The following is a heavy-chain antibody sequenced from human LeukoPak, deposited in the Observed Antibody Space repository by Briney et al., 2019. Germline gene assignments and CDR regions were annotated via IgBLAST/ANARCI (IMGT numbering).Heavy chain of an antibody. CDR2: IYSGGTT. CDR1: GFTVSSNY. D-gene: IGHD5-18*01. CDR3: ARDPPAVTANTYG. Sequence: GGSLRLSCAASGFTVSSNYMNWVRQAPGKGLEWVSLIYSGGTTHYADSVKGRFTISRDGSKNTLYLQMNSLRVEDTAVYYCARDPPAVTANTYGWGQGTLVTVSS. J-gene: IGHJ4*02. V-gene: IGHV3-66*01.